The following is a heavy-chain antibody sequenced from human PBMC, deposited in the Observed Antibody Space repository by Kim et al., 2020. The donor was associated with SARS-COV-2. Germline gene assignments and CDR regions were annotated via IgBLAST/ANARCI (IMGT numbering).Heavy chain of an antibody. CDR2: IFAGNGDT. CDR3: ARNPAGTPLFDY. CDR1: GYTFTTYA. V-gene: IGHV1-3*01. D-gene: IGHD2-2*01. Sequence: ASVKVSCKASGYTFTTYAIHWVRQAPGQSLEWMGWIFAGNGDTKYSQKFQDRVTLSRDTSASTAYMEVSSLTSEDTAVYFCARNPAGTPLFDYWGPGSLVSVSS. J-gene: IGHJ4*02.